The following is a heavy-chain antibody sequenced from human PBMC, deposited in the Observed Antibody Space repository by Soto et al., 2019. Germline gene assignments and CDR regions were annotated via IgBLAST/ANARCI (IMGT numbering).Heavy chain of an antibody. J-gene: IGHJ5*02. Sequence: QIQLVQSGSEVRMPGASVKVSCKASGYIFTTYSITWVRQAPGQGLEWMGWVSASNGKTNYAQKFEDRVTMTTDTSTTTAYMELRSLRSDDTAVYYSAREAFGVQASWFDPWGQGTLVTVSS. CDR3: AREAFGVQASWFDP. D-gene: IGHD3-10*01. CDR1: GYIFTTYS. CDR2: VSASNGKT. V-gene: IGHV1-18*01.